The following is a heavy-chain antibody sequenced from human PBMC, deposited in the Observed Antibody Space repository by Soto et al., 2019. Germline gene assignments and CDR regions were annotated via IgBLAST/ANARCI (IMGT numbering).Heavy chain of an antibody. V-gene: IGHV3-30*04. J-gene: IGHJ4*01. Sequence: GGSLRLSCAASGFTFWSYAMSWVRQAPGKGLEWVAVISYDGSDKYYADSVKGRFTISRDNSKNTLYLQMNSLRAEDTAVYYCAKGKSGYYPSDYWGQGTLVTVSS. D-gene: IGHD3-3*01. CDR3: AKGKSGYYPSDY. CDR1: GFTFWSYA. CDR2: ISYDGSDK.